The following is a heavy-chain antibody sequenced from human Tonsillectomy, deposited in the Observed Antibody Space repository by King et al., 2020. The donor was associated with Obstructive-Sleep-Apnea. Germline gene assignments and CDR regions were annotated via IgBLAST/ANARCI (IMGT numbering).Heavy chain of an antibody. CDR2: IRYDGNNK. CDR1: GFTFSSCG. J-gene: IGHJ4*02. Sequence: VQLVESGGGVVQPGRSLRLSCAASGFTFSSCGMHWVRQAPGKGLEWVAFIRYDGNNKYYADSVKGRFTISRDNSRNTLYLQMNSLRPEDTAMYYCAKNLHMGVVVPAELDYWGQGTLVTVSS. CDR3: AKNLHMGVVVPAELDY. V-gene: IGHV3-30*02. D-gene: IGHD2-2*01.